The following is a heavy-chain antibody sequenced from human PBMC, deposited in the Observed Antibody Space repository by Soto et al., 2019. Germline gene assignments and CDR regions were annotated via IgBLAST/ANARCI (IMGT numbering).Heavy chain of an antibody. V-gene: IGHV4-39*01. J-gene: IGHJ5*02. CDR1: GGSISSSSYY. D-gene: IGHD2-8*01. CDR3: VLNSFVRYKNWFDP. Sequence: SETLSLTCTVSGGSISSSSYYWGWIRQPPGKGLEWIGSIYYSGSTYYNPSLKSRVTISVDTSKNQFSLKLSSVTAADTAVYYCVLNSFVRYKNWFDPWGQGTLVTVSS. CDR2: IYYSGST.